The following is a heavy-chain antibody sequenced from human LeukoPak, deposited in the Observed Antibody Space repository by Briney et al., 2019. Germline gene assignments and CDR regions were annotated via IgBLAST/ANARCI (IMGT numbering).Heavy chain of an antibody. V-gene: IGHV3-30*18. CDR1: GFTFSSYG. D-gene: IGHD3-10*01. CDR3: AKDSGQYFDY. CDR2: ISHDGSNK. J-gene: IGHJ4*02. Sequence: PGGSLRLSCAASGFTFSSYGMHWVRQAPGKGLEWVAVISHDGSNKYYADSVKGRFTISRDNSKNTLYPQMNSLRAEDTAVYYCAKDSGQYFDYWGQGTLVTVSS.